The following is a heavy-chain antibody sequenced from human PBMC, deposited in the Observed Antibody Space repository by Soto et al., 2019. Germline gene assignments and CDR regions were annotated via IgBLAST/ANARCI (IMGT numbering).Heavy chain of an antibody. Sequence: ASVKVSCKASGYTFTGYYMHWVRQAPGQGLEWMGWINPNSGGTDYAQSFHCCGIITSDTSISTAYIELSRLRSDETAVYSCEREHSGSGTYYKCRDYYFDYWGQVTLVTVSS. D-gene: IGHD3-10*01. CDR1: GYTFTGYY. CDR2: INPNSGGT. V-gene: IGHV1-2*04. J-gene: IGHJ4*02. CDR3: EREHSGSGTYYKCRDYYFDY.